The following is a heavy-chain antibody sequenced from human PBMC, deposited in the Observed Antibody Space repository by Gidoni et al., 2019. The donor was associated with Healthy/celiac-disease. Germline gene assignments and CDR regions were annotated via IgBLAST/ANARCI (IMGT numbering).Heavy chain of an antibody. Sequence: EVQLVESGGGLVQPGGSLRLPCAASGFTFSSYWMSWVRQAPGKGLEWVANIKQDGSEKYYVDSVKGRFTISRDNAKNSLYLQMNSLRAEDTAVYYCARDVILPSLLYYYGMDVWGQGTTVTVSS. CDR2: IKQDGSEK. CDR1: GFTFSSYW. J-gene: IGHJ6*02. CDR3: ARDVILPSLLYYYGMDV. V-gene: IGHV3-7*03. D-gene: IGHD2-15*01.